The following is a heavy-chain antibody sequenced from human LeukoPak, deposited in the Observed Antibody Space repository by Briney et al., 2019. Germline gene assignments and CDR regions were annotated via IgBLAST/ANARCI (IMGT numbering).Heavy chain of an antibody. CDR2: IYYSGST. CDR1: GGSISSGGYY. J-gene: IGHJ4*02. Sequence: SETLSLTCTVSGGSISSGGYYWNWIRQHPGKGLEWIGYIYYSGSTYYNPSLKSRVTISVDTSKNQFSLKLSSVTAADTAVYYCATFDSTGHSFEYWGQGTLVTVSS. D-gene: IGHD2-2*01. CDR3: ATFDSTGHSFEY. V-gene: IGHV4-31*03.